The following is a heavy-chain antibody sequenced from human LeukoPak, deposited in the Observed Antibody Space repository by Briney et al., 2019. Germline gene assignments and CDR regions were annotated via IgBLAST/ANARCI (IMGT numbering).Heavy chain of an antibody. Sequence: SETLSLTCTVSGGSISSGDYYWSWIRQPPGKGLEWIGYIYYRGSTYYNPSLKSRVTISVDTSKNQFSLKLSSVTAADTAVYYCARALGNDFWSGYPFDYWGQGTLVTVSS. CDR1: GGSISSGDYY. V-gene: IGHV4-30-4*01. D-gene: IGHD3-3*01. CDR3: ARALGNDFWSGYPFDY. CDR2: IYYRGST. J-gene: IGHJ4*02.